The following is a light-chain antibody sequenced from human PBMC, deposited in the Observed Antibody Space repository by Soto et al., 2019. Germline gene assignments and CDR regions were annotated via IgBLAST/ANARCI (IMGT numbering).Light chain of an antibody. J-gene: IGLJ3*02. CDR2: LNSDGSH. Sequence: QSVLTQSPSASASLGASVKLTCTLSSGHSSYAIAWHQQQPEKGPRYLMKLNSDGSHSKGDGIPDRFSGSSSGAERYLTISSLQSEDEAEYYCQTWGTGFWVFGGGTKLTVL. CDR3: QTWGTGFWV. CDR1: SGHSSYA. V-gene: IGLV4-69*01.